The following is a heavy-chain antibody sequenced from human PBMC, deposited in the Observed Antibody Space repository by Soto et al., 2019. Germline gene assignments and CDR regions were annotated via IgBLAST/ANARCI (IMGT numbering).Heavy chain of an antibody. CDR2: ISYDGSSK. J-gene: IGHJ4*02. CDR3: VRDLGGRRVWGRYC. D-gene: IGHD3-16*01. V-gene: IGHV3-30-3*01. Sequence: GGSLRLSCAGSGFAFNSYAIHWVRQAPGKGLEWVAVISYDGSSKSFADSVRGRFTISRDNSNNRVFLQMSSLRAQDTAPYNCVRDLGGRRVWGRYCWGQETRCAASS. CDR1: GFAFNSYA.